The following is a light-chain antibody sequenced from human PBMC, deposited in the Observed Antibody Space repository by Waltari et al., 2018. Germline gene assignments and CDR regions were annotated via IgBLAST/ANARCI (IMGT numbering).Light chain of an antibody. CDR3: QQYGSSPMYT. J-gene: IGKJ2*01. CDR2: GAS. CDR1: QGVSSSY. V-gene: IGKV3-20*01. Sequence: EIVLTQCPGTLSLSPGERATLTCRASQGVSSSYLAWDQQKPGQAPRLLIYGASSRATGIPDRFSGSGSGTDFTLTISRLEPEDFAVYYCQQYGSSPMYTFGQGTKLEI.